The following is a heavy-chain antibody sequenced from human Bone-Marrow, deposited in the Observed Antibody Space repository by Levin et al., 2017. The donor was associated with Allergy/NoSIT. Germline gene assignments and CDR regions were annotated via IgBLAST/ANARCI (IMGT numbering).Heavy chain of an antibody. Sequence: PGESLKISCAASGFTFSHYWMHWVRQIPGKGLVWVSRINSDATSTSYADSVKGRFSISRDNAKNTVYLQMNSLRAEDTAVYFCARVGRYDTNNFYRWWGAFDILGQGTMVTVSS. CDR1: GFTFSHYW. CDR3: ARVGRYDTNNFYRWWGAFDI. D-gene: IGHD3-22*01. CDR2: INSDATST. V-gene: IGHV3-74*01. J-gene: IGHJ3*02.